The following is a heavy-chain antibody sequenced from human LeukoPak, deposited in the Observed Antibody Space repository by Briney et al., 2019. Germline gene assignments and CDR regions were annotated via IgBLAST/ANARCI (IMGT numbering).Heavy chain of an antibody. Sequence: GGTLRLSCAASGFTFSSYGMSWVRQAPGKGLEWVSAISGSGGSTYYADSVKGRFTISRDNSKNTLYLQMNSLRTEDTALYYCAKDRREFGFGGGNYFDYWGQGTLVTVSS. J-gene: IGHJ4*02. V-gene: IGHV3-23*01. CDR1: GFTFSSYG. D-gene: IGHD3-10*01. CDR3: AKDRREFGFGGGNYFDY. CDR2: ISGSGGST.